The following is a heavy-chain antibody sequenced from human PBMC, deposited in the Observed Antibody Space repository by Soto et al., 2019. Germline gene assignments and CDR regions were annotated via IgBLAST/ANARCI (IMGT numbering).Heavy chain of an antibody. CDR2: ISSSSSYI. Sequence: EVQLVESGGGLVKPGGSLRLSCAASGFTFSSYSMNWVRQAPGKGLEWVSSISSSSSYIYYADSVKGRFTISRDNAKNSLYLQMNSLRAEDTAVYYCARDMRVATIPGAFDIWGQGTMVTVSS. V-gene: IGHV3-21*01. J-gene: IGHJ3*02. CDR1: GFTFSSYS. D-gene: IGHD5-12*01. CDR3: ARDMRVATIPGAFDI.